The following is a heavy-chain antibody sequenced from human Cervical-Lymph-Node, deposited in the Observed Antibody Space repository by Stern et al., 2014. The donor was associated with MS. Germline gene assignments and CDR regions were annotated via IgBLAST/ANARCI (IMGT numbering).Heavy chain of an antibody. Sequence: QLQLQESGPGLVKPSQTLSLTCTVSGGSISSGDYYWSWIRQPPGKGLEWIGYIYYSGSTYYNPSLKSRVTISVDTSKNQFSLKRSSVTAADTAVYYCARDSSGYYLILDYWGQGTLVTVSS. CDR3: ARDSSGYYLILDY. CDR2: IYYSGST. J-gene: IGHJ4*02. V-gene: IGHV4-30-4*01. CDR1: GGSISSGDYY. D-gene: IGHD3-22*01.